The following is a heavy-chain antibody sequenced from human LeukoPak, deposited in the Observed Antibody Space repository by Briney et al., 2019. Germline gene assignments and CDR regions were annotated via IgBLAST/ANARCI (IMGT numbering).Heavy chain of an antibody. Sequence: GGSLRLSCAASGFTFSSYGMHWVRQAPGKGLEWVAVIWYDGSNKYYADSVKGRFTISRDNSKNTLYLQMNSLRAEDTAVYYCARATLEARLGFSSSSFDYWGQGTLVTVSS. CDR2: IWYDGSNK. CDR1: GFTFSSYG. D-gene: IGHD6-6*01. J-gene: IGHJ4*02. V-gene: IGHV3-33*01. CDR3: ARATLEARLGFSSSSFDY.